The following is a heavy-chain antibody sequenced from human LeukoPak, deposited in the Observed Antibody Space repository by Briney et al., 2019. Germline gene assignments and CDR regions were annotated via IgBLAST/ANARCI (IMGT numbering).Heavy chain of an antibody. CDR3: ARSSGGYSGYDYVPGYYYYGMDV. V-gene: IGHV1-69*01. CDR1: GGTFSSYA. J-gene: IGHJ6*02. CDR2: IIPIFGTA. Sequence: SVKVSCKASGGTFSSYAICWVRQAPGQGLEWMGGIIPIFGTAHYAQKFQGRVTITADESTSTAYMELSSLRSEDTAVYYCARSSGGYSGYDYVPGYYYYGMDVWGQGTTVSVSS. D-gene: IGHD5-12*01.